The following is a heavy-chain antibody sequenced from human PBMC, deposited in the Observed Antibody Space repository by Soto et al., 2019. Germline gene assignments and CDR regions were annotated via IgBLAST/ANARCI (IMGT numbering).Heavy chain of an antibody. CDR1: GGSISSGDYY. Sequence: SETLSLTCTVSGGSISSGDYYWSWIRQPPGKGLEWIGEINHSGSTNYNPSLKSRVTMSVDTSKNQFSLKLSSVTAADTAVYYCARTSRFDCWGRGTLVTVSS. V-gene: IGHV4-39*07. J-gene: IGHJ4*02. CDR3: ARTSRFDC. CDR2: INHSGST. D-gene: IGHD6-6*01.